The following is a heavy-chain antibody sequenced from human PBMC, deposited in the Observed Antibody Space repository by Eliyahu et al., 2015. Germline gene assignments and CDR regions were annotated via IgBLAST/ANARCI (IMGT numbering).Heavy chain of an antibody. CDR3: ARDHDYSGNYLED. D-gene: IGHD4-23*01. J-gene: IGHJ4*02. Sequence: QVQLVESGGGVVQPGRSXRLSCAASXFIFSHSALXXVRQAPGKGPVWVAIIWYDGSNQYYADSVKGRFTISRDNSKNTVSLQMNSLRGEDTAIYYCARDHDYSGNYLEDWGQGTLVAVSS. CDR2: IWYDGSNQ. V-gene: IGHV3-33*01. CDR1: XFIFSHSA.